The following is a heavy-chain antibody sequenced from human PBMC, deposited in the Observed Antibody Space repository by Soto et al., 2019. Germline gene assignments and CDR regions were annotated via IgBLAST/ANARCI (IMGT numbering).Heavy chain of an antibody. Sequence: QVQLVESGGGVVQPGRSLRLSCAASGFTFSNYGMHWVRQAPGKGLEWVAGILNDGSNRYHADSVKDRFTISRDNSKNMLYLQMNSLRAEDTAVYYCARDDEYSGNGMDVWGQGTKVTVS. J-gene: IGHJ6*02. CDR2: ILNDGSNR. V-gene: IGHV3-33*01. CDR3: ARDDEYSGNGMDV. CDR1: GFTFSNYG. D-gene: IGHD3-10*01.